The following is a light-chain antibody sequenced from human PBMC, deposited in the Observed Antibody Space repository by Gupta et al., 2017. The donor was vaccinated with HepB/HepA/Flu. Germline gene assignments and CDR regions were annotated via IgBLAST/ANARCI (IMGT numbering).Light chain of an antibody. Sequence: IQMTQSPSTLSASVGDRVTITCRASQSISSWLAWYQQKPGKAPKLLIYKASSLESGVPSRFSGSGSGTEFTLTISSLQPDDFATYYCQQYNSYPQTFGQGTKVEIK. CDR3: QQYNSYPQT. CDR1: QSISSW. CDR2: KAS. V-gene: IGKV1-5*03. J-gene: IGKJ1*01.